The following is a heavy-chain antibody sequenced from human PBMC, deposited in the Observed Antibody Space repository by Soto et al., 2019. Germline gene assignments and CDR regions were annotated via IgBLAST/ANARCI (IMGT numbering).Heavy chain of an antibody. CDR2: FYFSGNT. CDR1: GGSVSSGSYY. J-gene: IGHJ4*02. V-gene: IGHV4-61*01. CDR3: ARGGNYYGDYFDY. D-gene: IGHD1-26*01. Sequence: PSETLSLTCTVSGGSVSSGSYYWSWIRQPPGKGLEWIGYFYFSGNTKYNPSLKSRVTISEDMYKNQFSLKLGSVTAADTAVYYCARGGNYYGDYFDYWGQGTLVTVSS.